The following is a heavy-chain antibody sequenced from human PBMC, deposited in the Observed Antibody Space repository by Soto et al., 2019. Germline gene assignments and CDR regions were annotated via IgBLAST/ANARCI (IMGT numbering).Heavy chain of an antibody. CDR2: IIPIFGTA. CDR3: AREMTPPSGYYDSSGYYQYFQH. D-gene: IGHD3-22*01. Sequence: SVKVSCKASGGTFSSYAISWVRQAPGQGLEWMGGIIPIFGTANYAQKFQGRVTITADESTSTAYMELSSLRSEDTAVYYCAREMTPPSGYYDSSGYYQYFQHWG. J-gene: IGHJ1*01. CDR1: GGTFSSYA. V-gene: IGHV1-69*13.